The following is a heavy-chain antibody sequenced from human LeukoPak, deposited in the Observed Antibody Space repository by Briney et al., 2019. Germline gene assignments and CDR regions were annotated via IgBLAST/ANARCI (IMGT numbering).Heavy chain of an antibody. CDR3: ARDRVVRGVKEYFDY. Sequence: GGSLRLSCAASGFTFSSYGMHWVRQAPGKGLEWVAVIWYDGSNKYYADSVKGRFTISGDNSKNTLYLQMNSLRAEDTAVYYCARDRVVRGVKEYFDYWGQGTLVTVSS. J-gene: IGHJ4*02. V-gene: IGHV3-33*01. CDR2: IWYDGSNK. CDR1: GFTFSSYG. D-gene: IGHD3-10*01.